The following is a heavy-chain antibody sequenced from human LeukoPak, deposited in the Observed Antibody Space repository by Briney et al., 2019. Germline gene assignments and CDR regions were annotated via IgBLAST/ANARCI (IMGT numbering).Heavy chain of an antibody. CDR1: GFTFSSFW. CDR2: IYENGGTT. V-gene: IGHV3-23*01. D-gene: IGHD3-10*01. Sequence: GGSLRLSCAASGFTFSSFWMIWVRQAPEKGLEFVSGIYENGGTTYYADSVKGRFTISRDNSKNTVYLQMDSLRAEDTAVYYCANSRGHGSGNLWGQGTLVTVSS. J-gene: IGHJ5*02. CDR3: ANSRGHGSGNL.